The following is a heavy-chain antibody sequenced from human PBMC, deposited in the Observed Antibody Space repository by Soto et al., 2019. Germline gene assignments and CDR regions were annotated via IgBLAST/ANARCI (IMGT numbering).Heavy chain of an antibody. D-gene: IGHD6-19*01. CDR2: IYYSGST. V-gene: IGHV4-39*01. Sequence: SETLSLTCTVSGGSISSSSYYWGWIRQPPGKGLEWIGSIYYSGSTYYSPSLKSRVTISVDTSKNQFSLKLSSVTAADTAVYYCARGRGGSGWYARYYYYYGMDVWGQGTTVTVSS. CDR1: GGSISSSSYY. CDR3: ARGRGGSGWYARYYYYYGMDV. J-gene: IGHJ6*02.